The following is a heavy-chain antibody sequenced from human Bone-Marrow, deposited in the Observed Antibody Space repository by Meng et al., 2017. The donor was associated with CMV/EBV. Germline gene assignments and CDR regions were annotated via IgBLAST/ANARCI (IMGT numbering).Heavy chain of an antibody. J-gene: IGHJ4*02. CDR3: ATFTYYYDSSGYYYPDYFDY. D-gene: IGHD3-22*01. Sequence: ASVKVSCKASGYTFTGYYMHWVRQAPGQGLEWMGWINPNSGGTNYAQKLQGRVTMTTDTSTSTAYMELRSLRSDDTAVYYCATFTYYYDSSGYYYPDYFDYWVQGTLVTVSS. V-gene: IGHV1-2*02. CDR2: INPNSGGT. CDR1: GYTFTGYY.